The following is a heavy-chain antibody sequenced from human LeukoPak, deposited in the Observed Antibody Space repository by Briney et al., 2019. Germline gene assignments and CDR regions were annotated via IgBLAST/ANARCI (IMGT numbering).Heavy chain of an antibody. V-gene: IGHV4-39*07. CDR2: INHSGST. D-gene: IGHD5-12*01. CDR3: ARGDIVATILFL. CDR1: GGSISSGDYY. J-gene: IGHJ4*02. Sequence: SETLSLTCTVSGGSISSGDYYWSWIRQPPGKGLEWIGEINHSGSTNYNPSLKSRVTISVDTSKNQFSLKLSSVTAADTAVYYCARGDIVATILFLWGQGTLVTVSS.